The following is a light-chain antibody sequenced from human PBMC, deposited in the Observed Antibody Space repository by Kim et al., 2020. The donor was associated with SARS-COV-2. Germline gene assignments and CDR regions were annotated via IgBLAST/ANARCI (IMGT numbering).Light chain of an antibody. Sequence: QSVLTQPPSASGTPGQRVTISCSGSSSNIGSNYVYWYQQLRGTAPKLLIYRNNQRPSGVPDRFSGSKSGTSASLAISGLRSEDEADYYCAAWDDSLSGWVFGGGTKLTVL. CDR1: SSNIGSNY. J-gene: IGLJ3*02. CDR3: AAWDDSLSGWV. V-gene: IGLV1-47*01. CDR2: RNN.